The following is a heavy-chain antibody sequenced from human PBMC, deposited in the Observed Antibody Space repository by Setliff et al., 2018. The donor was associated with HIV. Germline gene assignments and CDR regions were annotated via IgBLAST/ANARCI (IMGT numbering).Heavy chain of an antibody. J-gene: IGHJ3*02. V-gene: IGHV4-34*01. CDR2: INHGGTT. D-gene: IGHD3-10*01. CDR3: VRVTSRDSGAYYWEAFDI. CDR1: GGSFSDCY. Sequence: SETLSLTCAVYGGSFSDCYGSWIRQAPEKGLEWIGEINHGGTTNYNPSLKSRVTLSVDTSKDQFSLKLTSVTAADTAAYFCVRVTSRDSGAYYWEAFDIWGQGIMVTVSS.